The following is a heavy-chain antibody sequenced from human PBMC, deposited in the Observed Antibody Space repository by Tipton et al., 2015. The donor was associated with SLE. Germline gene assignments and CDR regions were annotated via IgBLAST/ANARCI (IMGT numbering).Heavy chain of an antibody. CDR2: IWYDGSNK. CDR1: GFTFSSYG. J-gene: IGHJ4*02. V-gene: IGHV3-33*01. CDR3: ARGLLEWSEY. D-gene: IGHD3-3*01. Sequence: SLRLSCAASGFTFSSYGMHWVRQAPGKGLEWVAVIWYDGSNKYYADSVKGRFTISRDNSKDRFSLKLSSVTAADTAVYYCARGLLEWSEYWGQGTLVTVSS.